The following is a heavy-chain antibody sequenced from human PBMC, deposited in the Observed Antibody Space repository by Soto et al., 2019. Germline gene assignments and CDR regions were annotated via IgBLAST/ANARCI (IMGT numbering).Heavy chain of an antibody. V-gene: IGHV1-2*02. J-gene: IGHJ4*02. D-gene: IGHD3-22*01. CDR1: GYTFTDYY. Sequence: ASVKVSCKASGYTFTDYYMQWVRQAPGEGLELMGWISPKTGGTNYAQKFQGRVTMTRDTSINTGYMELSSLRSDDTAVYYCARGGTTNYYDSSASSHYCDYWGQGTQVTV. CDR2: ISPKTGGT. CDR3: ARGGTTNYYDSSASSHYCDY.